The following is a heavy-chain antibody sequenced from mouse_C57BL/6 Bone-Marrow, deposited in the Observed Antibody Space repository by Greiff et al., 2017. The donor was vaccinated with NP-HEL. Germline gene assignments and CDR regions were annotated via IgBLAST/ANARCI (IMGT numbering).Heavy chain of an antibody. D-gene: IGHD2-4*01. J-gene: IGHJ4*01. CDR2: INSDGGST. CDR3: ARHPYYDYDDAMDY. V-gene: IGHV5-2*01. CDR1: EYEFPSHD. Sequence: DVMLVESGGGLVQPGESLKLSCESNEYEFPSHDMSWVRKTPEKRLELVAAINSDGGSTYYPDTMERRIIISRDNTKKTLYLQMSSLRSEDTALYYCARHPYYDYDDAMDYWGQGTSVTVSS.